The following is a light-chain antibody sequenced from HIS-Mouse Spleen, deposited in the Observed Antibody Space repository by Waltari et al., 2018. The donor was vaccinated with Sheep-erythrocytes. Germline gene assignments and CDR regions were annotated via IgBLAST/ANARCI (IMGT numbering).Light chain of an antibody. CDR2: DVS. Sequence: QSALTQPRSVSGSPGQSVTISCTGTSSDVGGYNYVSWYQQHPGKAPKLMIYDVSSRPSGVPDRFSGSKSGNTASLTISGLQAEDDADYYCCSYAGSYTWVFGGGTKLTVL. CDR3: CSYAGSYTWV. J-gene: IGLJ3*02. CDR1: SSDVGGYNY. V-gene: IGLV2-11*01.